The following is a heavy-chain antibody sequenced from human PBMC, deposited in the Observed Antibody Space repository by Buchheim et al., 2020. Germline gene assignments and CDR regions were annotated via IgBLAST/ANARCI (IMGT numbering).Heavy chain of an antibody. CDR1: GGSISSSSYY. Sequence: QLQLQESGPGLVKPSETLSLTCTVSGGSISSSSYYWGWIRQPPGKGLEWIGSIYYSGSTYYNPSLKSRVTISVDTSKNQFSLKLSSVTAADTAVYYCARQVLEGGESEGSWPDYWGQGT. J-gene: IGHJ4*02. D-gene: IGHD6-13*01. CDR3: ARQVLEGGESEGSWPDY. CDR2: IYYSGST. V-gene: IGHV4-39*01.